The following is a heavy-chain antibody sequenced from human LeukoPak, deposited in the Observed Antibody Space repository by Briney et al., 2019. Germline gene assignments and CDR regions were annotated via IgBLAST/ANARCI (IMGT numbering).Heavy chain of an antibody. Sequence: GSLSLSCAASGFPFNNYWMSWVRQAPGKGLEWVANIKQDGSEKYYLDSVKGRFTISRDNAKNSLYLQMNSLRGEDTAVYYCTRLHDYGDYRGWFDPWGQGTLVTVSS. J-gene: IGHJ5*02. CDR3: TRLHDYGDYRGWFDP. CDR2: IKQDGSEK. V-gene: IGHV3-7*03. D-gene: IGHD4/OR15-4a*01. CDR1: GFPFNNYW.